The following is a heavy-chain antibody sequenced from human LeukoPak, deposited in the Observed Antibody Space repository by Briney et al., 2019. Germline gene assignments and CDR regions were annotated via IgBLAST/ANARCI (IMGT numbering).Heavy chain of an antibody. V-gene: IGHV5-51*01. CDR1: GYSFTSYW. CDR3: ASHSSDYYDSSGYYLDAFDI. Sequence: GESLKISCKGSGYSFTSYWIGWVRQMPGKGLEWMGIIYPGDSDTRYSPSFQGQVTISADKSISTAYLQWSSLKASDTAMYYCASHSSDYYDSSGYYLDAFDIWGQGTMVTVSS. D-gene: IGHD3-22*01. CDR2: IYPGDSDT. J-gene: IGHJ3*02.